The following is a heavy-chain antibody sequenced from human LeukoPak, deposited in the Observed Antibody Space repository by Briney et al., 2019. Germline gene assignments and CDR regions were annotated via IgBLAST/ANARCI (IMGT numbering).Heavy chain of an antibody. Sequence: SETLSLTCAVYGGSFSDYYWSWIRQPPGKGLEWIGEINHRGSTNYNPSLKSRVTITVDTSKNQFSLKLSSVTAADTAVYYCARGRNYYDSSGYYYGRSFWFDPWGQGTLVTVSS. CDR2: INHRGST. V-gene: IGHV4-34*01. D-gene: IGHD3-22*01. CDR3: ARGRNYYDSSGYYYGRSFWFDP. J-gene: IGHJ5*02. CDR1: GGSFSDYY.